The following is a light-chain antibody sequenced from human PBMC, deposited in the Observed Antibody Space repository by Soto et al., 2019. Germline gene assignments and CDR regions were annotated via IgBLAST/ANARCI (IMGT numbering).Light chain of an antibody. V-gene: IGKV3-20*01. CDR2: GVS. CDR3: QQYVRSPLYT. J-gene: IGKJ2*01. CDR1: QSVGSTH. Sequence: NVLTQSPGTLSLSPGERATLSCRTSQSVGSTHLAWYQQKPGQAPRLLIHGVSSRAAGIPDRFSGSGSGTDFTLTITRLEPEDFAVYYCQQYVRSPLYTFGQGTKLEIK.